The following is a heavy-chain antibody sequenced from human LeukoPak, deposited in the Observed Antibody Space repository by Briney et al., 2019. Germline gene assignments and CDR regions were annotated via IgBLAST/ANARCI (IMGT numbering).Heavy chain of an antibody. CDR3: ARETPGGITGTTLGY. Sequence: SVKVSCMASGGTFSSYAISWVRQAPGQGLEWMGGIIPIFGTANYAQKFQGRVTITTDESTSTAYMELSSLRSEDTAVYYCARETPGGITGTTLGYWGQGTLVTVSS. D-gene: IGHD1-20*01. CDR2: IIPIFGTA. J-gene: IGHJ4*02. V-gene: IGHV1-69*05. CDR1: GGTFSSYA.